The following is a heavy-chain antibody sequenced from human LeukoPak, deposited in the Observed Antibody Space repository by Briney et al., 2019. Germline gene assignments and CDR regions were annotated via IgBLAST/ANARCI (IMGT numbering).Heavy chain of an antibody. CDR3: ARGLYYYGSGSGKNWFDP. V-gene: IGHV1-18*04. CDR1: GYTFTSYY. D-gene: IGHD3-10*01. Sequence: ASLKVSCKASGYTFTSYYMHWVRQPPGQGLEWMGWISAYNGNRIYAQKLQGRVIMTSDTSTSTAYMELRSLRSDDTAVYYCARGLYYYGSGSGKNWFDPWGQGTLVTASS. CDR2: ISAYNGNR. J-gene: IGHJ5*02.